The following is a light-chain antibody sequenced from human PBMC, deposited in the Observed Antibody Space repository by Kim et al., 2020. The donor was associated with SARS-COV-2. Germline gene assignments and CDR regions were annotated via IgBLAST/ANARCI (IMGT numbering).Light chain of an antibody. J-gene: IGKJ5*01. V-gene: IGKV3-15*01. CDR3: QQYNNWPPLT. Sequence: EIVMTQSPATLSVSPGERATLSCRASQSVSTNVAWYQQKPGQAPRLLIYGTSTRATGIPARFSGSGSRTEFTLTISSLQSEDFAVYYCQQYNNWPPLTFGQGTRLEIK. CDR1: QSVSTN. CDR2: GTS.